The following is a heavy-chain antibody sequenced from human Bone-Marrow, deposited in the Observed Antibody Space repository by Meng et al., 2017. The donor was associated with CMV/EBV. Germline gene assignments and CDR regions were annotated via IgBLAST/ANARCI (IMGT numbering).Heavy chain of an antibody. J-gene: IGHJ6*02. CDR3: ARVGATNYYYGMDV. CDR1: GGSISSSSYY. Sequence: SETLSLTCTVSGGSISSSSYYWGWIRQPPGKGLEWIGSIYYSGSIYYNPSLKSRVTISVDTSKNQFSLKLSSVTAADTAVYYCARVGATNYYYGMDVWGQGTTVTVSS. D-gene: IGHD1-26*01. CDR2: IYYSGSI. V-gene: IGHV4-39*01.